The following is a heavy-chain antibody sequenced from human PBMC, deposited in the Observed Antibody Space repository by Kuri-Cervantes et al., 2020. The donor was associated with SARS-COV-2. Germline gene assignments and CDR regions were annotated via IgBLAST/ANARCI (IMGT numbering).Heavy chain of an antibody. D-gene: IGHD6-13*01. CDR3: ARGSSPTALIDY. CDR1: GGPISSSSYY. V-gene: IGHV4-39*07. J-gene: IGHJ4*02. CDR2: IYYSGST. Sequence: SETLSLTCTVSGGPISSSSYYWGWIRQPPGKGLEWIGSIYYSGSTYYNPSLKSRVTISVDTSKNQFSLKLSSVTAADTAVYYCARGSSPTALIDYWGQGTLVTVSS.